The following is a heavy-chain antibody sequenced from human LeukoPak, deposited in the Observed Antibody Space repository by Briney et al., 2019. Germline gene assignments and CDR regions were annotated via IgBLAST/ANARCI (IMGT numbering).Heavy chain of an antibody. V-gene: IGHV4-30-2*01. CDR3: ARAFFHYYDSSGYSEYYFDY. CDR2: IYHSGST. CDR1: GGSISSGGYP. J-gene: IGHJ4*02. D-gene: IGHD3-22*01. Sequence: SETLSLTCAVSGGSISSGGYPWSWIRQPPGKGLEWIGYIYHSGSTYYNPSLKSRVTISVDRSKNQFSLKLSSVTAADTAVYYCARAFFHYYDSSGYSEYYFDYWGQGTLVTVSS.